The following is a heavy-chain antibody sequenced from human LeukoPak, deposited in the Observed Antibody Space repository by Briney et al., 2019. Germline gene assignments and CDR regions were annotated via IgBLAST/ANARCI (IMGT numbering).Heavy chain of an antibody. CDR2: IWYDGSNK. CDR1: GFTFSGYG. V-gene: IGHV3-33*01. Sequence: GGSLRLSCAASGFTFSGYGMHWVRQAPGKGLEWVAVIWYDGSNKYYADSVKGRFTISRDNSKNTLYLQMNSLRAEDTAVYYCARDSRGTAGGFDYWGQGTLVTVSS. CDR3: ARDSRGTAGGFDY. D-gene: IGHD2-8*02. J-gene: IGHJ4*02.